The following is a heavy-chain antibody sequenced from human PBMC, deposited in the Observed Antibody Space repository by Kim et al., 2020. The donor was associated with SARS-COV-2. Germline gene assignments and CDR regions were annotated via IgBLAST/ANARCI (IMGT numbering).Heavy chain of an antibody. Sequence: GGSLRLSCAASGFAFSNNAMNWVRQTPEKGLEWVAAISDNGGSTYYPDSVKGRFTISRDISKNTLYLQMNSLRAEDTAMYYCAKVLLYGCGYANSFDVWG. J-gene: IGHJ3*01. CDR2: ISDNGGST. V-gene: IGHV3-23*01. D-gene: IGHD4-17*01. CDR3: AKVLLYGCGYANSFDV. CDR1: GFAFSNNA.